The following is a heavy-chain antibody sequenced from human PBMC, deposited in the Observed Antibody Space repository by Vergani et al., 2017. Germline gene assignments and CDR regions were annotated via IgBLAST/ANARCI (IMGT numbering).Heavy chain of an antibody. CDR3: ARGERYYYGSGSIAFDY. J-gene: IGHJ4*02. Sequence: QVQLVRSGAEVKKPGASVKVSCKTSGYTFTSYDINWVRQATGQGLEWMGWMNPNSGNTGYAQKFQGRVIITRNTSISTAYMELSSLRSEDTAVYYCARGERYYYGSGSIAFDYWGQGTLVTVSS. CDR2: MNPNSGNT. V-gene: IGHV1-8*03. D-gene: IGHD3-10*01. CDR1: GYTFTSYD.